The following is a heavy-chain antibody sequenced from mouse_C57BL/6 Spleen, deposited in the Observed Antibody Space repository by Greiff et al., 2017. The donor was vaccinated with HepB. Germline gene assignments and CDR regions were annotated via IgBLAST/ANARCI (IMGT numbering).Heavy chain of an antibody. D-gene: IGHD2-4*01. Sequence: VQLKQPGTELVKPGASVKLSCKASGYTFTSYWMHWVKQRPGQGLEWIGNINPSNGGTNYNEKFKSKATLTVDKSSSTAYMQLSSLTSEDSAVYYCARILYDYDAWFAYWGQGTLVTVSA. J-gene: IGHJ3*01. CDR1: GYTFTSYW. CDR2: INPSNGGT. V-gene: IGHV1-53*01. CDR3: ARILYDYDAWFAY.